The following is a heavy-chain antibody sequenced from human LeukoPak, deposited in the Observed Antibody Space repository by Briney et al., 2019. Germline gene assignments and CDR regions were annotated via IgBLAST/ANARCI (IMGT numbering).Heavy chain of an antibody. Sequence: SGTLSLTCAVSGGSISSTNWWSWVRQSPGKGLEWIGEIYHSGITNYNPSLKSRVTMSVDTSKNQFSLKLSSVTAADTAVYYCARESEWSGFFVYWGQGTLVTVSS. CDR2: IYHSGIT. CDR1: GGSISSTNW. CDR3: ARESEWSGFFVY. V-gene: IGHV4-4*02. J-gene: IGHJ4*02. D-gene: IGHD3-3*01.